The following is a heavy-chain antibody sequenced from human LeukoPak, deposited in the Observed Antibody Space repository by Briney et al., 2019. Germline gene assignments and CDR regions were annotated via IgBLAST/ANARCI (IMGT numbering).Heavy chain of an antibody. CDR1: GFTFSNAW. V-gene: IGHV3-15*01. CDR3: PTAYSSSWYPYFDY. CDR2: IKSKTDGGTT. J-gene: IGHJ4*02. D-gene: IGHD6-13*01. Sequence: PGGSLRLSCAASGFTFSNAWMSWVRQARGKGLEWVGRIKSKTDGGTTDYAAPVKGIFTISRDDSKNTLYLQMTSLKTEDTAVYYCPTAYSSSWYPYFDYWGQGTLVTVSS.